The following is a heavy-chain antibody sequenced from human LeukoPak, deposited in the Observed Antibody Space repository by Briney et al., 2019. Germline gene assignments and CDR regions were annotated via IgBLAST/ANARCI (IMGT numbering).Heavy chain of an antibody. D-gene: IGHD3-10*01. CDR1: XXTFNYYG. Sequence: PGGSLRLSCAAXXXTFNYYGMNWVRQAPGRGLERLAFIRYDGGNKYYADSVKGRFTISRDNSKNTLYLEMNSLRAEDTAVYYCAKRKDASGSYHTQPYFDYWGQGTLVTVSS. J-gene: IGHJ4*02. CDR2: IRYDGGNK. CDR3: AKRKDASGSYHTQPYFDY. V-gene: IGHV3-30*02.